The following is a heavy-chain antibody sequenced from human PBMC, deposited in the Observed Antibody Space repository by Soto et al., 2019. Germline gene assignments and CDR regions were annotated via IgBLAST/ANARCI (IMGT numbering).Heavy chain of an antibody. Sequence: SETLSLTCTVSGGSISSSSYYWGWIRQPPGKGLEWIGSIYYSGSTYYNPSLKSRVTISVDTSKNQFSLKLSSVTAADTAVYYCARQIQTYYFDYWGQGTLVTVSS. CDR1: GGSISSSSYY. V-gene: IGHV4-39*01. CDR3: ARQIQTYYFDY. J-gene: IGHJ4*02. D-gene: IGHD1-1*01. CDR2: IYYSGST.